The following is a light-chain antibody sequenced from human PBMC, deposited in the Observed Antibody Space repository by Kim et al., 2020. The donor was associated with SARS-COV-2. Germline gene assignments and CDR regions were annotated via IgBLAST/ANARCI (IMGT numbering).Light chain of an antibody. Sequence: VSPGERTTITCRASHNINTYLAWYQQKPGQAPRLLIYDASNRATGIPARFSGSGSGTDFTLTISSLEPEDFAVYYCQQRSDWPITFGQGTRLEIK. CDR1: HNINTY. J-gene: IGKJ5*01. CDR2: DAS. CDR3: QQRSDWPIT. V-gene: IGKV3-11*01.